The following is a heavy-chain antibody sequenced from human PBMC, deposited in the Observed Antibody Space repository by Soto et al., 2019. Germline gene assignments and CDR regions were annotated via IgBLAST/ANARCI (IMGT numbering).Heavy chain of an antibody. CDR1: GGTFSSYA. CDR3: ARATKPGYYDSSGPNYFDY. D-gene: IGHD3-22*01. CDR2: IIPIFGTA. V-gene: IGHV1-69*01. J-gene: IGHJ4*02. Sequence: QVQLVQSGAEVKKPGSSVKVSCKASGGTFSSYAISWVRQAPGQGLEWMGGIIPIFGTANYAQKFQGRVTITADESTSTAYTELSSLRSEDTAVYYCARATKPGYYDSSGPNYFDYWGQGTLVTVSS.